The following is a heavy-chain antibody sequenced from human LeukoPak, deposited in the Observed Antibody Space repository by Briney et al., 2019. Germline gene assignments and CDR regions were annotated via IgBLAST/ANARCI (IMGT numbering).Heavy chain of an antibody. J-gene: IGHJ4*02. CDR2: ISAYNGNT. CDR1: GYTFTSYG. Sequence: ASVKVSCTASGYTFTSYGISWVRQVPGQGLEWMGWISAYNGNTNYAQKLQGRVTMTTDTSTSTAYMELRSLRSDDTAVYYCARVSDSSGYFRGYFDYWGQGTLVTVSS. CDR3: ARVSDSSGYFRGYFDY. D-gene: IGHD3-22*01. V-gene: IGHV1-18*01.